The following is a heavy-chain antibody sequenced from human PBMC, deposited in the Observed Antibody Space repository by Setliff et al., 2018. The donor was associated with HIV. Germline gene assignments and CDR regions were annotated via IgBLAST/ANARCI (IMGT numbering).Heavy chain of an antibody. J-gene: IGHJ6*03. CDR1: GSTFSSYG. Sequence: PGGSLRLSCAASGSTFSSYGIHWVRQAPGKGLEWVAVISYDGSNKYYADSVKGRFTISRDNSKNTLYLQMNSLRAEDTAVYYCAKESGLYSNYKYYYYMDVWGKGTTVTVSS. V-gene: IGHV3-30*18. CDR2: ISYDGSNK. CDR3: AKESGLYSNYKYYYYMDV. D-gene: IGHD4-4*01.